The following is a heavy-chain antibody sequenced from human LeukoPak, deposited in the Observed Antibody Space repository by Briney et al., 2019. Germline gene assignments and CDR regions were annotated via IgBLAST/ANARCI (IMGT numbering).Heavy chain of an antibody. J-gene: IGHJ4*02. V-gene: IGHV4-39*01. CDR3: VSPRGFSYGYFDY. Sequence: ETLSLTCTVSGGSISSSSAYWGWIRQPPGKGLEWIGSIYYSKNTYYNPSLKSRVTISADTSKNQSSLTLGSVSATDTAVYYCVSPRGFSYGYFDYWGQGTLVTVSS. CDR2: IYYSKNT. D-gene: IGHD5-18*01. CDR1: GGSISSSSAY.